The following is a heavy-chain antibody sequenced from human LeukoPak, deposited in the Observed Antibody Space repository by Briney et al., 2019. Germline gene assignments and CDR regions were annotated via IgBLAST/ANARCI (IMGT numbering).Heavy chain of an antibody. CDR3: ATARDSSSREGAFDI. J-gene: IGHJ3*02. V-gene: IGHV1-69*13. CDR1: GGTFSSYA. CDR2: IIPIFGTA. D-gene: IGHD6-13*01. Sequence: ASVKVSCKASGGTFSSYAISWVRQAPGQGLEWMGGIIPIFGTANYAQKFQGRVTMTEDASTDTAYMELSSLRSEDTAVYYCATARDSSSREGAFDIWGQGTMVTVSS.